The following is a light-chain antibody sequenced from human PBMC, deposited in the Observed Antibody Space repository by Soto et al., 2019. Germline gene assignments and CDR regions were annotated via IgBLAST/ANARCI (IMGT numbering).Light chain of an antibody. CDR1: QSVGSNS. Sequence: EFVLTQAPGTLSFSPGERATLSCRASQSVGSNSLAWYQQKPCQAHSILIYGASTKATGIPDRFSGSGSVTDFTLTISRLEPEDFAVYYCQQYGNSTLLTFGGGNKVEIK. CDR2: GAS. V-gene: IGKV3-20*01. CDR3: QQYGNSTLLT. J-gene: IGKJ4*01.